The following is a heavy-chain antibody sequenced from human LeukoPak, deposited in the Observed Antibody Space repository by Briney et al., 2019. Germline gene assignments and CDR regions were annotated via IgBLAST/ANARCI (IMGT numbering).Heavy chain of an antibody. CDR1: GYTFTSYG. CDR2: ISAYNGNT. Sequence: ASVKVSCKASGYTFTSYGISWVRQAPGQGLEWMGWISAYNGNTNYAQKLQGRVTMTTDTSTSTAYMELRSLRSDDTAVYYCARDVFSLYYYDSSGLEPHDYWGQGTLVTVSS. J-gene: IGHJ4*02. D-gene: IGHD3-22*01. CDR3: ARDVFSLYYYDSSGLEPHDY. V-gene: IGHV1-18*01.